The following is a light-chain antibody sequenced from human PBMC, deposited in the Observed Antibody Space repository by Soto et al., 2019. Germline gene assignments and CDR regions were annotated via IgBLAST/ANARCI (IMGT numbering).Light chain of an antibody. CDR3: GTWDTSLSAHYV. V-gene: IGLV1-51*02. J-gene: IGLJ1*01. CDR1: SSNIGNNY. CDR2: ENN. Sequence: QSALTQPPSVSAAPGQKVTISCSGSSSNIGNNYISWYQQLPGTAPKLLIYENNKRPSGIPDRFSGSKSGTSGTLGITGLQTGDEADYYCGTWDTSLSAHYVFGTGTKVTVL.